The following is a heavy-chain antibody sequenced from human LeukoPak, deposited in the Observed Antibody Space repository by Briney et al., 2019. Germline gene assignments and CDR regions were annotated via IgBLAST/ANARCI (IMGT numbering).Heavy chain of an antibody. Sequence: SETLSLTCAVYGGSFSGYYWSWIRQPPGKGLEWIGEISHSGSTNYNPSLKSRVTISVDTSKNQFSLKLSSVTAADTAVYYCARVLYGDYGYWGQGTLVTVSS. CDR3: ARVLYGDYGY. V-gene: IGHV4-34*01. CDR2: ISHSGST. CDR1: GGSFSGYY. D-gene: IGHD4-17*01. J-gene: IGHJ4*02.